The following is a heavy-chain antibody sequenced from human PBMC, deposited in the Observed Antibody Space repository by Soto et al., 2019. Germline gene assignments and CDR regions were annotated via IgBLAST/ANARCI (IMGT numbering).Heavy chain of an antibody. J-gene: IGHJ4*02. CDR1: GFSLSNARMG. CDR3: ALPSSSWYSFYY. D-gene: IGHD6-13*01. CDR2: IFSNDEK. V-gene: IGHV2-26*01. Sequence: QVTLKESGPVLVKPTETLTLTCTVSGFSLSNARMGVSWIRQPPGKALEWLAHIFSNDEKSYSTSLKSRLTISKDTSKSQVVLTMTNMDPVDTATYYCALPSSSWYSFYYWGQGTLVTVSS.